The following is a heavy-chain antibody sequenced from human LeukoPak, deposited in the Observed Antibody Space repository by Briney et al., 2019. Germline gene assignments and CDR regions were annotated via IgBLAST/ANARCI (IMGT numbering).Heavy chain of an antibody. CDR1: GYTLTSYG. CDR2: ISAYNGNT. D-gene: IGHD2-15*01. CDR3: ARDRRYCSGGSCQKFDY. J-gene: IGHJ4*02. Sequence: ASVKVSCKASGYTLTSYGISWVRQAPGQGLEWMGWISAYNGNTNYAQKLQGRVTMTTDTSTSTAYMELRSLRSDDTAVYYCARDRRYCSGGSCQKFDYWGQGTLVTVSS. V-gene: IGHV1-18*01.